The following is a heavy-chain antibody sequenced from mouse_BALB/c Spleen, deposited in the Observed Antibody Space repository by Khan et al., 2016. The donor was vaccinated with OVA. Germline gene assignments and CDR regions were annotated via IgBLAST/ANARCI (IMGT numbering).Heavy chain of an antibody. D-gene: IGHD2-1*01. CDR1: GFSLTSYG. Sequence: QVQLKQSGPGLVQPSQSLSITCTVSGFSLTSYGVPWVRQSPGKGLEWLGVIWSGGSTDYNSAFISRLTISKDNSKRQVFFKMNSLQANDTAIYHCARTYFSYGNYGDYYTMDYWGQGTSVTVSA. J-gene: IGHJ4*01. V-gene: IGHV2-2*02. CDR3: ARTYFSYGNYGDYYTMDY. CDR2: IWSGGST.